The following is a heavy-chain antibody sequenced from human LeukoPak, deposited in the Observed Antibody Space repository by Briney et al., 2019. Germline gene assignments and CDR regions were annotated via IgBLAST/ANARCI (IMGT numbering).Heavy chain of an antibody. Sequence: SETLSLTCTVSGGSVGSAGYYWSWIRQPPGGGLEWIGYIYYIRNTNYNPSLKSRVTISVDTSKNQFSLKLSSVTAADTAVYYCARGTYYDILTGYYNVGTETWGQGTLVTVSS. D-gene: IGHD3-9*01. CDR3: ARGTYYDILTGYYNVGTET. V-gene: IGHV4-61*08. J-gene: IGHJ4*02. CDR1: GGSVGSAGYY. CDR2: IYYIRNT.